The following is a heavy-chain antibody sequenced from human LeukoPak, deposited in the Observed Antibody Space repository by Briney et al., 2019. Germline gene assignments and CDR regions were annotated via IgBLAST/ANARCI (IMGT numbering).Heavy chain of an antibody. J-gene: IGHJ4*02. V-gene: IGHV4-34*01. D-gene: IGHD6-13*01. CDR2: INHSGST. CDR3: ARTPGIAAAGGSPDY. Sequence: PSETLSLTCTVSGGSINNYYWSWIRQPPGKGLEWIGEINHSGSTNYNPSLKSRVTISVDTSKNQFSLKLSSVTAADTAVYYCARTPGIAAAGGSPDYWGQGTLVTVSS. CDR1: GGSINNYY.